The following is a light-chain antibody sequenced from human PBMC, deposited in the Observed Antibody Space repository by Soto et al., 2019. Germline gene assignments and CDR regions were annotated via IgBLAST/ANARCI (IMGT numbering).Light chain of an antibody. J-gene: IGKJ3*01. CDR2: GAS. CDR3: QQYNNWPRGT. V-gene: IGKV3-15*01. CDR1: QSVSSN. Sequence: EIVMTQSPAPLSVSPGERATLSCRASQSVSSNLAWYQQKPGQAPRLLIYGASTRATGIPARFSGSGSGTEFTLTISSLQSEDFAVYYCQQYNNWPRGTFGPGTKVDIK.